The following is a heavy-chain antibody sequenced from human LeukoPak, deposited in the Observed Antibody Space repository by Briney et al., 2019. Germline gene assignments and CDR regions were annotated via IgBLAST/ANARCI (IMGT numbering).Heavy chain of an antibody. J-gene: IGHJ4*02. CDR3: ARAKTYYHGSGSYSLDY. CDR1: GYTFTSYY. CDR2: INPSGGST. V-gene: IGHV1-46*01. Sequence: GASVKVSCKASGYTFTSYYMHWVRQAPGQGLEWMGIINPSGGSTSYAQKFQGRVTMTRDTSTSTVYMELSSLRSEDTAVYYCARAKTYYHGSGSYSLDYWGQGTLVTVSS. D-gene: IGHD3-10*01.